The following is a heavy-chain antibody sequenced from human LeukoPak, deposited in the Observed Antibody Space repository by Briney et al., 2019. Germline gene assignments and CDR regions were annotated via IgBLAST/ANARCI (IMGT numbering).Heavy chain of an antibody. J-gene: IGHJ4*02. Sequence: GASVKVSCKASGYTFTSYGISWVRQAPGQGLEWMGWISAYNGNTNYAQKLQGRVTMTTDTSTSTAYMELRSLRSDDTAVYYCGGGGGTPLLAAAGTDYWGQGTLVTVSS. CDR3: GGGGGTPLLAAAGTDY. CDR1: GYTFTSYG. V-gene: IGHV1-18*01. D-gene: IGHD6-13*01. CDR2: ISAYNGNT.